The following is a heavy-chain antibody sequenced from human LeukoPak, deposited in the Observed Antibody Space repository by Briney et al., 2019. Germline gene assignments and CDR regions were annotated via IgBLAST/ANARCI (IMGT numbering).Heavy chain of an antibody. CDR1: GFTFSSHS. Sequence: EGSLRLSCAASGFTFSSHSIYWVRLAPGKGLEWVSYISGSGTTKYYGDSVRGRFTISRDNAKNSLYLQMNSLRDEDTAVYYCARSATRTMSHIDYWGQGTLVTVSS. J-gene: IGHJ4*02. D-gene: IGHD1-1*01. CDR2: ISGSGTTK. V-gene: IGHV3-48*02. CDR3: ARSATRTMSHIDY.